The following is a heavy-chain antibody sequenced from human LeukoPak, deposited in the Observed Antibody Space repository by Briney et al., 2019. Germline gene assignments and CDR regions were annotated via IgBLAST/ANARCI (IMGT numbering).Heavy chain of an antibody. V-gene: IGHV3-30*02. CDR3: AKDRLLWFGEASHYYMDV. CDR2: IRYDGSNK. Sequence: GGSLRLSCAASGFTFSSYGMHWVRQAPGKGLEWVAFIRYDGSNKYYADSVKGRFTISRDNSKNTLYLQMNSLRAEDTAVYYCAKDRLLWFGEASHYYMDVWGKGTTVTISS. CDR1: GFTFSSYG. J-gene: IGHJ6*03. D-gene: IGHD3-10*01.